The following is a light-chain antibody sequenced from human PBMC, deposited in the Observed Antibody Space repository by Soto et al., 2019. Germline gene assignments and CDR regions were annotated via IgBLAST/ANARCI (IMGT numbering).Light chain of an antibody. CDR3: QQSHILPRT. V-gene: IGKV1-33*01. CDR2: DAS. J-gene: IGKJ3*01. Sequence: DIKMTQSPSSLSASVGERVTITCQASQDISNHLIWYQQKPGKAPKFLIYDASNLETGVPSRFSGSGSGTDFTFSISSLQPEDVATYFCQQSHILPRTFGPGTKVGIK. CDR1: QDISNH.